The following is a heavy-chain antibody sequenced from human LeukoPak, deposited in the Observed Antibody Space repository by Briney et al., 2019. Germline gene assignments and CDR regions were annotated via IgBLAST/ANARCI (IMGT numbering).Heavy chain of an antibody. V-gene: IGHV3-30*18. J-gene: IGHJ4*02. CDR1: GFTFSSYA. CDR3: ANGPTKDGYHYYFDY. D-gene: IGHD5-24*01. CDR2: ISYDGGNK. Sequence: GGSLRLSCAASGFTFSSYAMHWVRQAPGKGLEWVALISYDGGNKYYADSVKGRFTISRDNSKNTLSLQMNSLRADDTAIYYCANGPTKDGYHYYFDYWGQGTLVTVSS.